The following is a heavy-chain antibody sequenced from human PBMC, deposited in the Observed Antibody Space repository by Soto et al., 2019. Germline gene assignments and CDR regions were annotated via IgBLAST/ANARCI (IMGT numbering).Heavy chain of an antibody. V-gene: IGHV3-23*01. Sequence: PGGSLRLSCAASGFIFSGYAMSWVRQAPGKGLEWVSTLNGSGDNTYYADSLKGRFTISRDTSKNTLYLQMNSLRAEDTAVYFCAKDRDFWTGSGIDYWGQGTLVTVSA. CDR1: GFIFSGYA. J-gene: IGHJ4*02. D-gene: IGHD3-3*01. CDR2: LNGSGDNT. CDR3: AKDRDFWTGSGIDY.